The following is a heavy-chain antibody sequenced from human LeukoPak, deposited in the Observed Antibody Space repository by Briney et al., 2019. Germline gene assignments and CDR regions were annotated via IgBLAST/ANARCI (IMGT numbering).Heavy chain of an antibody. CDR1: VRSFIGYY. J-gene: IGHJ4*02. V-gene: IGHV4-34*01. Sequence: PSETLSLTCADYVRSFIGYYWSWSRQPPGKGLEWIGEINHSGSTNYNPSLKSRVTISVEPSKTQFSPMLRSVTAADTAVYYCATASTTGRGVIVLDYWGQGTLVTVSS. D-gene: IGHD3-10*01. CDR3: ATASTTGRGVIVLDY. CDR2: INHSGST.